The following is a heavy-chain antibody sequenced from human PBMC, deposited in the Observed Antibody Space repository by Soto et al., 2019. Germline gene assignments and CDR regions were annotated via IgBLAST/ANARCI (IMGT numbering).Heavy chain of an antibody. CDR2: IIPIFGTA. CDR1: GGTFSSYA. V-gene: IGHV1-69*13. CDR3: AREAEYSNYVGWLVL. Sequence: ASVKVSCKASGGTFSSYAISWLRQAPGQGLEWMGGIIPIFGTANYAQKFQGRVTITADESTSTAYMELSSLRSEDTAVYYCAREAEYSNYVGWLVLWGQGTLVTVSS. D-gene: IGHD4-4*01. J-gene: IGHJ5*02.